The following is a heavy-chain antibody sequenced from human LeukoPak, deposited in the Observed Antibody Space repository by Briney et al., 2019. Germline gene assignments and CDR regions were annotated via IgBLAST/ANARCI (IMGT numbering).Heavy chain of an antibody. CDR2: ISGFGDRT. D-gene: IGHD3-3*01. CDR3: GKEPWEGSGYIHY. V-gene: IGHV3-23*01. J-gene: IGHJ4*02. Sequence: QPGGSLRLSCAASGFTFSSYAMSWVRQAPGKGPEWVSAISGFGDRTVYADFVKGRFTISRDNSKTTLYLQMNSLKAEDTAIYYCGKEPWEGSGYIHYWGQGILVTVSS. CDR1: GFTFSSYA.